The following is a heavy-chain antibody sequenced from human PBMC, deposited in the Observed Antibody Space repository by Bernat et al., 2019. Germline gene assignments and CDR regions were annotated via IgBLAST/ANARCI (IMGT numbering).Heavy chain of an antibody. CDR1: GFIFSSYW. CDR2: MNSDGSST. J-gene: IGHJ3*02. CDR3: ARDGPSTYGDDAFDI. D-gene: IGHD4-17*01. V-gene: IGHV3-74*01. Sequence: EVQLVESGGGLVQPGGSLRLSCAASGFIFSSYWMHWVGQAPGKGLVWVPRMNSDGSSTSYADSVKGRFTISRDNAKNTLYLQMNSLRAEDTAVYYCARDGPSTYGDDAFDIWGQGTMVTVSS.